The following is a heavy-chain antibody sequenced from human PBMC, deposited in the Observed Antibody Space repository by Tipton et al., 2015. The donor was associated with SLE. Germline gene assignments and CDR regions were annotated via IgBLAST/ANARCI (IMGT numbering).Heavy chain of an antibody. D-gene: IGHD3-16*01. CDR2: VYHSGST. J-gene: IGHJ4*02. CDR1: GDSISTGNW. Sequence: SLRLSCAVSGDSISTGNWWSWVRQSPGKGLEWIGEVYHSGSTHYNPSLKSRVTISVDKSKNQFSLELRSVTAADTAVYYCARDWGNYWGQGTLVLVSS. V-gene: IGHV4-4*02. CDR3: ARDWGNY.